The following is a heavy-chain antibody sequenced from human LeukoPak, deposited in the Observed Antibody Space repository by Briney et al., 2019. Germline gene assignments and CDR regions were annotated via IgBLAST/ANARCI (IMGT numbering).Heavy chain of an antibody. CDR2: IYSGGST. Sequence: PGGSLRLSCAASGFTVSSNYMSWVRQAPGKGLEWVSVIYSGGSTYYADSVKGRFTISRDNSENTLYLQMNSLRAEDTAVYYCASNRRGYSYGYYDYWGQGTLVTVSS. D-gene: IGHD5-18*01. V-gene: IGHV3-53*01. CDR3: ASNRRGYSYGYYDY. CDR1: GFTVSSNY. J-gene: IGHJ4*02.